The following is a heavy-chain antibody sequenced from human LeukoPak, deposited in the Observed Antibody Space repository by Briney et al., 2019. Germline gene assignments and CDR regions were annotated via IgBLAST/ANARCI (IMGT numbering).Heavy chain of an antibody. D-gene: IGHD2-15*01. CDR3: ARVRWSGGTVP. Sequence: SETLSLTCAVYGGSFSGYYWSWIRQPPGKGLEWIGEINHSGSTNYHPSLKSRVTISVDTSKNQFSLKLSSVTAADTAVYYCARVRWSGGTVPWGQGTLVTVSS. J-gene: IGHJ5*02. CDR1: GGSFSGYY. CDR2: INHSGST. V-gene: IGHV4-34*01.